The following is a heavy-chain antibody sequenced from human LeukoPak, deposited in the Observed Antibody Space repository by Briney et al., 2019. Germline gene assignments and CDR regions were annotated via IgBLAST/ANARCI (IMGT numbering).Heavy chain of an antibody. V-gene: IGHV4-59*01. D-gene: IGHD2-8*01. J-gene: IGHJ2*01. CDR3: ARVLNGVSARPWYFHL. CDR2: IYYSGST. CDR1: GGSISNYY. Sequence: SETLSLTCNVSGGSISNYYWSWIRQPPGKGLEWFGNIYYSGSTNYNPSLKSRVTISLDTSKNQFSLKLSSVTAADTAVYYCARVLNGVSARPWYFHLWGRGTLVTVSS.